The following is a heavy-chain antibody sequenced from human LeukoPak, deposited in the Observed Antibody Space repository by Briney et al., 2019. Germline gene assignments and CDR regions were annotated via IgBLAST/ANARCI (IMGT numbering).Heavy chain of an antibody. V-gene: IGHV4-31*03. CDR3: ARAYSSSRYYFDY. CDR1: GGSISSGGYY. CDR2: IYYSGST. J-gene: IGHJ4*02. D-gene: IGHD6-6*01. Sequence: SETLSLTCTVSGGSISSGGYYWSWIRQHPGKGLEWIGYIYYSGSTYYNPSLKSRVTISVDTSKNQFSLKLSSVTAADTAVYYCARAYSSSRYYFDYWGQGTLVTVSS.